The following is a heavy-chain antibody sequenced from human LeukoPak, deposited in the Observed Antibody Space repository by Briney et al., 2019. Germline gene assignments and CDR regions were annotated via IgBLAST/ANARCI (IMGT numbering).Heavy chain of an antibody. CDR2: ISGSGGST. J-gene: IGHJ4*02. CDR3: AKGNYYDSSGYNLLFDY. Sequence: GGSLRLSCAASGVTVSSYGMSWVRQAPGKGLEWVSAISGSGGSTYYADSVKGRFTISRDNSKNTLYLQMNCLRAEDTAVYYCAKGNYYDSSGYNLLFDYWGQGPLVTVSS. CDR1: GVTVSSYG. D-gene: IGHD3-22*01. V-gene: IGHV3-23*01.